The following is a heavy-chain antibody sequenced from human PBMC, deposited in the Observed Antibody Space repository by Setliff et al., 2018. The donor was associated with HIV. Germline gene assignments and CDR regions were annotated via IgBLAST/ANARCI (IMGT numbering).Heavy chain of an antibody. D-gene: IGHD6-19*01. CDR1: GASLSSSTYS. V-gene: IGHV4-39*07. J-gene: IGHJ4*02. CDR2: MYFRGNA. Sequence: SETLSLTCSVSGASLSSSTYSWGWIRQTPGKGLEWIGTMYFRGNARNSPSLKSRVTISVDASKNQFSLKLSSVTAADTAVYYCARRSGWSLDYWGQGTLVTVSS. CDR3: ARRSGWSLDY.